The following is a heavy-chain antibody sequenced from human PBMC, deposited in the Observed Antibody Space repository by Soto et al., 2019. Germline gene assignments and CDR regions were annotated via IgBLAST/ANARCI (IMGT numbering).Heavy chain of an antibody. Sequence: QVQLVQSGAEVKKPGASVKVSCKASGYTFTSYGISWVRQAPGQGLEWMGWISAYNGNTNYAQKLEGRVTMTTDTSTRTAYMELRSLRSDDTAVYYCARDPRSGRFGGYYYMDVWGKGTTVTVSS. CDR2: ISAYNGNT. J-gene: IGHJ6*03. CDR1: GYTFTSYG. V-gene: IGHV1-18*01. D-gene: IGHD3-3*01. CDR3: ARDPRSGRFGGYYYMDV.